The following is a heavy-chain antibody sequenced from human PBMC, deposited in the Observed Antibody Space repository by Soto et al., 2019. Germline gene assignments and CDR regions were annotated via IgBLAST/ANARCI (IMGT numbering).Heavy chain of an antibody. CDR3: ARITVAQNEYPEY. CDR1: GFTVSSNY. D-gene: IGHD4-17*01. J-gene: IGHJ4*02. Sequence: GGSLRLSCAASGFTVSSNYMSWVRQAPGKGLEWVSVIYSGGSTYYADSVKGRFTISRDNSKNTLYLQMNSLRAEDTALYYCARITVAQNEYPEYWGQRARVTVSS. CDR2: IYSGGST. V-gene: IGHV3-53*01.